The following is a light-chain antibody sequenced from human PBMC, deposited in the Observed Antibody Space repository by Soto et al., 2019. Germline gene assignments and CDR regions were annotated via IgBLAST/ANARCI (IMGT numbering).Light chain of an antibody. CDR1: SSDVGGYNY. Sequence: QSVLTQPDSVSGSPGQSITISCTGTSSDVGGYNYVSWYQQHPGKAPKLMIYDVSNRPSGVSNRFSGSKSGNTASLTISGLQAEDEADDYCSSYTSSSTLYVVGPGTKITVL. CDR3: SSYTSSSTLYV. CDR2: DVS. V-gene: IGLV2-14*01. J-gene: IGLJ1*01.